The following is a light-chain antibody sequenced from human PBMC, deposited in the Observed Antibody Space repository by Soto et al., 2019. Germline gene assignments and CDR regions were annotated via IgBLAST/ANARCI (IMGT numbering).Light chain of an antibody. CDR2: DAS. Sequence: DIQMNQYPSTLSASVGDRVTITCRASQSISSWLAWYQQKPGKAPKLLIYDASSLESGVPSRFSGGGSGTDFTLTIISLEPEDFAVYYCQQRSNWPITYGQGTRREL. CDR3: QQRSNWPIT. CDR1: QSISSW. J-gene: IGKJ5*01. V-gene: IGKV1-5*01.